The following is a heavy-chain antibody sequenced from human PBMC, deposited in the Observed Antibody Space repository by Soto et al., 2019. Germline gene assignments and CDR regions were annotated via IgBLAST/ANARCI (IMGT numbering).Heavy chain of an antibody. D-gene: IGHD3-9*01. CDR2: ISAYNGNK. V-gene: IGHV1-18*01. Sequence: ASVNVSCKASGYSFTSYGISWVRQAPGQGLEWMGWISAYNGNKKYAQKLQGRVTMTTDTSTSTAYMELRSLRSDDTAVYYCAREDRTYYDIRWYYYGMDVWGQGTTVTVSS. CDR1: GYSFTSYG. J-gene: IGHJ6*02. CDR3: AREDRTYYDIRWYYYGMDV.